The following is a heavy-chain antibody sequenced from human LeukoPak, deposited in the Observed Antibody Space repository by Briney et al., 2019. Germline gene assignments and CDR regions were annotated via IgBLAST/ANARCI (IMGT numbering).Heavy chain of an antibody. CDR2: INPSGGST. V-gene: IGHV1-46*01. D-gene: IGHD5-18*01. CDR3: VLLPLRRYSYGYLDY. J-gene: IGHJ4*02. Sequence: ASVKVSCKASGYTFTSYYMHWVRQAPGQGLEWMGIINPSGGSTSYAQKFQGRVTMTRDTSTSTVYMELSSLRSEDTAVYYCVLLPLRRYSYGYLDYWGQGTLVTVSS. CDR1: GYTFTSYY.